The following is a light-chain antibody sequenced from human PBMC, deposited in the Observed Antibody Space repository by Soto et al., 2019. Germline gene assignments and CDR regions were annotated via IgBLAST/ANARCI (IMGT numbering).Light chain of an antibody. V-gene: IGKV1-39*01. Sequence: DIQMTQSPSSLSASVGDRVTITCRASQSIDNYLNWYHHQPGKAPRLLIYDASTLQSGVPSRFSGRGSGTDFSLTISSLQPEDFATYFCQQSNSVPYTFGQGTNLEIK. J-gene: IGKJ2*01. CDR2: DAS. CDR1: QSIDNY. CDR3: QQSNSVPYT.